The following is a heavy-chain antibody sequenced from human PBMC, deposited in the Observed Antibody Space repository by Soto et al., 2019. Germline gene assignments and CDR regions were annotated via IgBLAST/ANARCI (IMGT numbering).Heavy chain of an antibody. V-gene: IGHV3-23*01. D-gene: IGHD5-12*01. Sequence: LILSCAASGFTFSSYAMSWVRQAPWKGLEWVSAISGSGGSTYYADSVKGRFTISRDNSKNTLYLQMNSLRAEDTAVYYCAKDRSGYDGGMDVWGQGTTVTVSS. CDR3: AKDRSGYDGGMDV. CDR1: GFTFSSYA. CDR2: ISGSGGST. J-gene: IGHJ6*02.